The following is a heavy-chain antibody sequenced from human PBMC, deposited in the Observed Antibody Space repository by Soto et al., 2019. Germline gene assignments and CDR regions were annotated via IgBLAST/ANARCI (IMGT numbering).Heavy chain of an antibody. Sequence: EVQLVESGGGLVQPGRSLRLSCAASGFTFDAYAMHWVRQAPGKGLEWVSGISWNSGSIGYADSVKGRFTISRDNAKNSLYLQMNSLRAEDTALYYCAKDLAAVAGTVGAFAIWGQGTMVTVSS. D-gene: IGHD6-19*01. J-gene: IGHJ3*02. CDR1: GFTFDAYA. CDR3: AKDLAAVAGTVGAFAI. CDR2: ISWNSGSI. V-gene: IGHV3-9*01.